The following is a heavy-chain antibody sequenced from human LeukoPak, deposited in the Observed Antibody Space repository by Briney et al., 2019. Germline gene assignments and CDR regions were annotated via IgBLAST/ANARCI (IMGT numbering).Heavy chain of an antibody. Sequence: PGESLRLSCAASGLTFSRAWMSWVRQAPGGGLEWVGRIKSKTDGETIEFVAPVKGRFTISRDDSQNTLYLKMDSLRTEDTGVYYCATASSGLFYWGWGTLVPVSS. D-gene: IGHD3-16*01. CDR2: IKSKTDGETI. V-gene: IGHV3-15*01. CDR3: ATASSGLFY. CDR1: GLTFSRAW. J-gene: IGHJ4*02.